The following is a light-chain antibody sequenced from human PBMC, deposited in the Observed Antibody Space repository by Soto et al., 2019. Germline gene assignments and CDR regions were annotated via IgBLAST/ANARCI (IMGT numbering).Light chain of an antibody. CDR2: AAS. Sequence: DIQMTQSPSSLSASVGDRVTITCRASQSISSYLNWYQQKPGKAPKLLIYAASSLQSGVASRFSGSGSGTAFTLTLISLHPEDFATYYRQQSHRTPRTFGQGTKLEIK. J-gene: IGKJ2*01. CDR1: QSISSY. CDR3: QQSHRTPRT. V-gene: IGKV1-39*01.